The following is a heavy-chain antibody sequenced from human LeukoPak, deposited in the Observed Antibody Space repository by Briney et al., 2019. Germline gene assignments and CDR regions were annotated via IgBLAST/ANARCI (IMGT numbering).Heavy chain of an antibody. D-gene: IGHD3-22*01. J-gene: IGHJ3*02. CDR1: GGTFSSYA. Sequence: SVKVSCKASGGTFSSYAISWVREAPGQGREWMGGVIPIFGTANYAQKFQGRVTITTDESTSTAYMELSSLRSEDTAVFYCASSHHYDSSGYYPLDAFDIWGQGTMVTVSS. V-gene: IGHV1-69*05. CDR3: ASSHHYDSSGYYPLDAFDI. CDR2: VIPIFGTA.